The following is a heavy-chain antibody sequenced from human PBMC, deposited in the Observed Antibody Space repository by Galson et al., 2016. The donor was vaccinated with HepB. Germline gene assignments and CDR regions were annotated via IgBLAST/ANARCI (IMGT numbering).Heavy chain of an antibody. D-gene: IGHD1-26*01. CDR2: IKSKTDGGTI. CDR3: ARVGGATNDY. V-gene: IGHV3-15*07. CDR1: GFTFSNAW. J-gene: IGHJ4*02. Sequence: SLRLSCAASGFTFSNAWMTWVRQAPGKGLEWVGRIKSKTDGGTIDYAAPVKGRFTISRDDSENTLYLQMNSLRDEDTAVYYCARVGGATNDYWGRGTLVTVSS.